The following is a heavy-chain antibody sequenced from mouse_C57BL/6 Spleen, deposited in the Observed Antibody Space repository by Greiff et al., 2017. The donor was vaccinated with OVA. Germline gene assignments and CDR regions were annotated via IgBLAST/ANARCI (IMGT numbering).Heavy chain of an antibody. CDR1: GYTFTSYW. CDR2: IDPNSGGT. V-gene: IGHV1-72*01. J-gene: IGHJ4*01. Sequence: VQLQQSGAELVKPGASVKLSCKASGYTFTSYWMHWVKQRPGRGLEWIGRIDPNSGGTKYNEKFKSKATLTVDKPSSTAYMQLSSLTSEDSAVYYCAILEITTVVRAHYYAMDYWGQGTSVTVSS. CDR3: AILEITTVVRAHYYAMDY. D-gene: IGHD1-1*01.